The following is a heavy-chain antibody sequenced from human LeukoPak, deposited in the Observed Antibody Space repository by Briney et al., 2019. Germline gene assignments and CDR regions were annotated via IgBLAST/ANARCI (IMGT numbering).Heavy chain of an antibody. CDR1: GGSFSGYY. J-gene: IGHJ4*02. Sequence: SETLSLNCAVYGGSFSGYYWSWIRQPPGKGLEWIGEINHSGSTNYNPSLKSRVTISVDTSKNQFSLKLSSVTAADTAVYYCARGPVYDFWSGYYPADLDYWGQGTLVTVSS. V-gene: IGHV4-34*01. CDR2: INHSGST. CDR3: ARGPVYDFWSGYYPADLDY. D-gene: IGHD3-3*01.